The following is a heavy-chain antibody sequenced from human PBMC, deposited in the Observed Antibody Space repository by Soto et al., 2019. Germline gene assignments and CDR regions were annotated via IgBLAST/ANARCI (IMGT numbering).Heavy chain of an antibody. J-gene: IGHJ6*02. V-gene: IGHV1-69*01. CDR2: IIPIFGTP. Sequence: QVQLVQSGAEVKKPGSSVKVSCKASGGTFSSYGISWVRQAPGQGLEWMGGIIPIFGTPNYAQKFQGRVTITADESTRTAYVELTSLRSEDTAVYYCARDTGIAAAGTVMDVWGQGTTVTVSS. D-gene: IGHD6-13*01. CDR1: GGTFSSYG. CDR3: ARDTGIAAAGTVMDV.